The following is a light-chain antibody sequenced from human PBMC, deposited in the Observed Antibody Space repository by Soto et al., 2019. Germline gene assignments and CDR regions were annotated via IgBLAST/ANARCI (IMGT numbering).Light chain of an antibody. CDR2: YDS. Sequence: SYELTQPPSVSVAPGKTARITCGGNNIGSKSVHWYQQKPGQAPVLVIYYDSDRHSGIPERFSGSNSGNTATLTISRVEAGDEADYYCQVWDSSSEHVVFGGGTKLTVL. J-gene: IGLJ2*01. V-gene: IGLV3-21*04. CDR1: NIGSKS. CDR3: QVWDSSSEHVV.